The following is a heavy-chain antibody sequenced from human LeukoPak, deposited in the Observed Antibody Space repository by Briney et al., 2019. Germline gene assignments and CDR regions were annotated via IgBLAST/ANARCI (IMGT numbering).Heavy chain of an antibody. Sequence: ASVKVSCKASGYTFTSYGISWVRQAPGQGLEWMGWISAYNGNTNYAQKLQGRVTMTTDTSTSTAYMELRSLRSDDTAVYYCARASYYDYVWGSYSHWGQGTLVTVSS. CDR2: ISAYNGNT. V-gene: IGHV1-18*01. D-gene: IGHD3-16*01. J-gene: IGHJ4*02. CDR3: ARASYYDYVWGSYSH. CDR1: GYTFTSYG.